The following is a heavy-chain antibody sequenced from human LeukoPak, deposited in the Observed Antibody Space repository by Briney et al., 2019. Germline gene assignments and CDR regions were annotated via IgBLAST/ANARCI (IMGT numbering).Heavy chain of an antibody. CDR1: GSTFSDYY. D-gene: IGHD5-24*01. Sequence: GGSLRLSCAASGSTFSDYYMSWIRQAPGKGLEWVSYISSSGGTIYYADSVKGRFTISRDNAKNSPYLQMNSLRAEDTAVYYCARDPQRRDGYSFDYWGQGTLVTVSS. V-gene: IGHV3-11*01. CDR2: ISSSGGTI. CDR3: ARDPQRRDGYSFDY. J-gene: IGHJ4*02.